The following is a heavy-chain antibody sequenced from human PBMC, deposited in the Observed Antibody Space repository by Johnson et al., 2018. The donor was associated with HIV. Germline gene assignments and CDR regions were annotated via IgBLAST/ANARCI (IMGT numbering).Heavy chain of an antibody. J-gene: IGHJ3*01. CDR1: GFTFNSYD. CDR3: AKEVPDKFDV. V-gene: IGHV3-30*02. CDR2: IRYDGSSE. Sequence: QVQLVESGGGVVQPGRSLRLSCAASGFTFNSYDMNWVRQAPGKGLEWVEFIRYDGSSEYYGDSVKCRFTISRDNSKNTVYLHMNRLRPEDTALNYCAKEVPDKFDVCCRGTMVTVS.